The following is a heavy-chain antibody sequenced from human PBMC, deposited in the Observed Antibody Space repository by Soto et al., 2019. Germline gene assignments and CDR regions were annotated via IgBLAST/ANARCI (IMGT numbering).Heavy chain of an antibody. CDR1: GYTSTSYY. Sequence: ASVKVSCNXSGYTSTSYYMPWVRQPPRPGPEWMGIINPRGGSTSYAQKFQGRVTMTRDTSTSTVYMELSSLRSEDTAVYYCARDRVSSDGYYYYYGMDVWGQGTTVTVSS. CDR2: INPRGGST. J-gene: IGHJ6*02. CDR3: ARDRVSSDGYYYYYGMDV. V-gene: IGHV1-46*01. D-gene: IGHD3-16*02.